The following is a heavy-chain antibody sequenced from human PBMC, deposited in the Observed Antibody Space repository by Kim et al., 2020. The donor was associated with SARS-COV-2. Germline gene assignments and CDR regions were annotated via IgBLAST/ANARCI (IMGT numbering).Heavy chain of an antibody. J-gene: IGHJ4*02. Sequence: SETLSLTCTVSGGSISSSSYYWGWIRQPPGKGLEWIGSIYYSGSTYYNPSLKSRVTISVDTSKNQFSLKLSSVTAADTAVYYCARSPGAFDYWGQGTLVTVSS. CDR2: IYYSGST. D-gene: IGHD2-8*02. V-gene: IGHV4-39*01. CDR1: GGSISSSSYY. CDR3: ARSPGAFDY.